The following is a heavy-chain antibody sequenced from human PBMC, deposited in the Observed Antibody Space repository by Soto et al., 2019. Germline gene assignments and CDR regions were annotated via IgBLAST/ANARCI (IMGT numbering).Heavy chain of an antibody. Sequence: GGSLRLSCAASGFTFSSYGMHWVRQAPGKGLEWVAVISYDGSNKYYADSVKGRFTISRDNSKNTLYLQMNSLRAEDTAVYYCAKGFMDVWGQGTTVTVSS. CDR1: GFTFSSYG. CDR3: AKGFMDV. V-gene: IGHV3-30*18. J-gene: IGHJ6*02. CDR2: ISYDGSNK.